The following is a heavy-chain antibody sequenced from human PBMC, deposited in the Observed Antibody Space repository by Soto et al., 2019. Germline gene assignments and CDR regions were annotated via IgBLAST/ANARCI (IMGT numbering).Heavy chain of an antibody. Sequence: GGSLRLSCAASGLTVSSNFINWVRQAPGKGLEWVSVIYSGGSTYYADSVKGRFTISRDNSKNTLYLQMNSLRVEDTAVYYCARGGVGPTTTWFDPWGEGTLVTVSS. D-gene: IGHD1-26*01. CDR2: IYSGGST. V-gene: IGHV3-53*01. CDR3: ARGGVGPTTTWFDP. CDR1: GLTVSSNF. J-gene: IGHJ5*02.